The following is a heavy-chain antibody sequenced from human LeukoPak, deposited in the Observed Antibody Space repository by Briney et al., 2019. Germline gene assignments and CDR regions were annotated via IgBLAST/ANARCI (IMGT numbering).Heavy chain of an antibody. D-gene: IGHD4-23*01. Sequence: PGGSLRLSCAASGFTFSTYAMSWVRRTPGKGLGWVSAITDGGGSTYYADSVKGRFTISRDSTKNTLYLQMNSLRAEDTAVYYCAKDPPILRWSFDYWGQGTLVTVSS. CDR3: AKDPPILRWSFDY. CDR1: GFTFSTYA. CDR2: ITDGGGST. J-gene: IGHJ4*02. V-gene: IGHV3-23*01.